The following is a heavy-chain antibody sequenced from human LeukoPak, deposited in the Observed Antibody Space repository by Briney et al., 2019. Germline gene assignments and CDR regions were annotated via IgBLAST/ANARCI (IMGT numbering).Heavy chain of an antibody. D-gene: IGHD6-13*01. CDR1: GGSISSYY. V-gene: IGHV4-59*01. CDR3: ARLSIAAAGTYYYYYYYMDV. CDR2: IYYSGST. J-gene: IGHJ6*03. Sequence: SETLSLTCTVSGGSISSYYWSWIRQPPGKGLEWIGYIYYSGSTNYNPSLKSRVTISVDTSKNQFSPKLSSVTAADTAVYYCARLSIAAAGTYYYYYYYMDVWGKGTTVTVSS.